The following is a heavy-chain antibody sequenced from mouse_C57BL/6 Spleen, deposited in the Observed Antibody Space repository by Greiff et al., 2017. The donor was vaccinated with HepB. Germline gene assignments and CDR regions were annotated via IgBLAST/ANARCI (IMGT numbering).Heavy chain of an antibody. Sequence: VQLQQSGTELVKPGASVKLSCKASGYTFTSYWMHWVKQRPGQGLEWIGNINPSNGGTNYNEKFKSKATLTVDKSASTAYMQLRSLTSEDSAVYYCSRGGYYEVYAMDYWGQGTSVTVSS. D-gene: IGHD2-3*01. CDR3: SRGGYYEVYAMDY. CDR1: GYTFTSYW. J-gene: IGHJ4*01. V-gene: IGHV1-53*01. CDR2: INPSNGGT.